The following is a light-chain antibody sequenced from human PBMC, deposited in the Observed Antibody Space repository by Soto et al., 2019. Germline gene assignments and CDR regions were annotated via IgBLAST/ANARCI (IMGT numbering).Light chain of an antibody. V-gene: IGKV1-9*01. CDR1: QGITSY. Sequence: DIQLTQSPSFLSASVGDRVTITCRASQGITSYLAWYQQKPGKAPELLIYAASSLHSGVPSRFSGSESGTEFNLTISSLQPEDFSNYYCQQLNSYPFTLGPVTKVYIK. CDR2: AAS. CDR3: QQLNSYPFT. J-gene: IGKJ3*01.